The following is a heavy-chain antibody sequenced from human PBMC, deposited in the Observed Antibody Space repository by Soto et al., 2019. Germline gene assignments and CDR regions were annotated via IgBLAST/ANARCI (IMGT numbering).Heavy chain of an antibody. D-gene: IGHD6-19*01. CDR3: ARTMDKWRVLEF. J-gene: IGHJ1*01. V-gene: IGHV2-70D*14. CDR1: GFSLSTSRMR. CDR2: IDWDNDQ. Sequence: SCPTLVNPTQTLILTCTFSGFSLSTSRMRXIWVRQPPGKALEWLARIDWDNDQFFNPPLKTRLTISKDTSKNQVVLTLTNMDPADTATYYCARTMDKWRVLEFWGPGTPVTVSS.